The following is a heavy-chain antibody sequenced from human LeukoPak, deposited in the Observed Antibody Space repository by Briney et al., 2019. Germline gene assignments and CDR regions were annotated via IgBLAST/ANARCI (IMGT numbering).Heavy chain of an antibody. CDR1: GFAFSTFW. V-gene: IGHV3-7*01. CDR2: IKEDGSEM. CDR3: ARLDTVMVPKFDS. Sequence: GGSLRLSCAASGFAFSTFWMSWVRQVPGKGLEWVANIKEDGSEMYYVDSLWGRFTISRDNAKNSLYLHMNTLRAEDTAVYYCARLDTVMVPKFDSWGQGTLVTVSS. J-gene: IGHJ5*01. D-gene: IGHD5-18*01.